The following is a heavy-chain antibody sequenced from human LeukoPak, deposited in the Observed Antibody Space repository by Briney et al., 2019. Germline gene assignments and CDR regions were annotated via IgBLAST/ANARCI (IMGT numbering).Heavy chain of an antibody. CDR1: GFTFSSYE. CDR2: ISNSGNTI. CDR3: ARDGGQQLVPGEFDY. Sequence: PGESLRLSCAASGFTFSSYEMNWVRQAPGKELEWISYISNSGNTIYYADSVKGRFTISRDTAKKSLYLQMNSLRAEDTAVYYCARDGGQQLVPGEFDYWGQGTLVTVSS. V-gene: IGHV3-48*03. J-gene: IGHJ4*02. D-gene: IGHD3-10*01.